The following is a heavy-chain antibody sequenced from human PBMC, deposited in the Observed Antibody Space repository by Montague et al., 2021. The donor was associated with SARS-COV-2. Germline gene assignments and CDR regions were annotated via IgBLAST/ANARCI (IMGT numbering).Heavy chain of an antibody. CDR3: ARGSMVRGGKVYYGVDV. D-gene: IGHD3-10*01. J-gene: IGHJ6*02. V-gene: IGHV4-30-2*01. Sequence: TLSLTCAVSGGSISSGGYSWNWIRQPPGKGLEWIGYIYHSGSTYYNPSLKSRVTISLDSSKNQFSLNLTPVTAADTAVYYCARGSMVRGGKVYYGVDVWGQGTTVTVSS. CDR1: GGSISSGGYS. CDR2: IYHSGST.